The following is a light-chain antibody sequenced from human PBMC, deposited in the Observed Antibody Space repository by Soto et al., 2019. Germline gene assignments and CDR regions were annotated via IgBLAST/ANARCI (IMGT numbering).Light chain of an antibody. CDR1: SSNIGAGYD. V-gene: IGLV1-40*01. J-gene: IGLJ2*01. CDR2: GNS. CDR3: QSYDSSLSAHVV. Sequence: QSALTQPPSVSGAPGQRVTISCTGSSSNIGAGYDVHWYQQFPGTAPKLLIYGNSNRPSGVPDRFSGSKSGTSASLAITGLQAEDEADYYCQSYDSSLSAHVVFGGGTKLTVL.